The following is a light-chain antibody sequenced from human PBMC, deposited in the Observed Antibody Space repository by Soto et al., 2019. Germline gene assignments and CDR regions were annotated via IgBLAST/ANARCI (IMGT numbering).Light chain of an antibody. CDR2: GAV. CDR3: QQYGSSAVT. Sequence: ETVLTQSPGTLSLSPGERATFSCRASQNVGSGYLAWYQQKPGQAPRLLIYGAVSRATGIPDRFSGSGSGTDFTLTISRLEPEDIGVYYCQQYGSSAVTFGQGTKLEIK. J-gene: IGKJ2*01. V-gene: IGKV3-20*01. CDR1: QNVGSGY.